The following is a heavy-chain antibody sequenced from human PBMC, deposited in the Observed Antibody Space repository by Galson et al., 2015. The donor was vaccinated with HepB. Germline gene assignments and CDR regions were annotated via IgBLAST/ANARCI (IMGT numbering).Heavy chain of an antibody. CDR3: ARGGDGQYQREFDC. CDR2: IYSGGST. V-gene: IGHV3-53*01. Sequence: SLRLSCAASGFTVSSNYMSWVRQAPGKGLEWVSVIYSGGSTYYADSVKGRFTISRDNSKNTLYLQMNSLRAEDTAVYYCARGGDGQYQREFDCWGQGTLVTVSS. J-gene: IGHJ4*02. D-gene: IGHD2-2*01. CDR1: GFTVSSNY.